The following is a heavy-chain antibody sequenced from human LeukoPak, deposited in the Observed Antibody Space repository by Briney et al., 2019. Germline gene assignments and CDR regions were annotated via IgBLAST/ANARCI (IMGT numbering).Heavy chain of an antibody. V-gene: IGHV3-30*02. CDR2: IRYDGSNK. CDR1: GFTFSSYG. D-gene: IGHD5-18*01. J-gene: IGHJ6*03. Sequence: GGSLRLSCAASGFTFSSYGMYWVRQAPGKGLEWVAFIRYDGSNKYYADSVKGRFTISRDNSKNTLYLQMNSLRAEDTAVYYCAKDPVRGYSYGNYYYYMDVWGKGTTVTISS. CDR3: AKDPVRGYSYGNYYYYMDV.